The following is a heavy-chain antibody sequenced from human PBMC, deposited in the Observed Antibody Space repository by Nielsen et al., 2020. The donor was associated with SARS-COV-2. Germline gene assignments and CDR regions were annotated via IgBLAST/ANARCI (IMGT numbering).Heavy chain of an antibody. D-gene: IGHD3-22*01. CDR3: ATDRYYDSSGYYSAGPDAFDI. Sequence: SVKVSCKASGGTFSSYAISWVRQAPGQGLEWMGRIIPILGIANYAQKFQGRVTMTEDTSTDTAYMELSSLRSEDTAVYYCATDRYYDSSGYYSAGPDAFDIWGQGTMVTVSS. J-gene: IGHJ3*02. V-gene: IGHV1-69*04. CDR1: GGTFSSYA. CDR2: IIPILGIA.